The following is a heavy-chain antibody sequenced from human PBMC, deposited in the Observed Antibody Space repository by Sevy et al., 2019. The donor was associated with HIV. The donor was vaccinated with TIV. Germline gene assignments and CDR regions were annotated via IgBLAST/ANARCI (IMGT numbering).Heavy chain of an antibody. CDR3: AHSGGSGTPHY. Sequence: SGPTLVNPTQTLTLTCTFSGFSLSTSGVGVGWIRQPPGKALEWLALIYWNDDKRYSPSLKSRLTITKDTSKNQVVLTRPNMDPVDTATYYCAHSGGSGTPHYWGQGTLVTVSS. V-gene: IGHV2-5*01. CDR1: GFSLSTSGVG. CDR2: IYWNDDK. J-gene: IGHJ4*02. D-gene: IGHD3-10*01.